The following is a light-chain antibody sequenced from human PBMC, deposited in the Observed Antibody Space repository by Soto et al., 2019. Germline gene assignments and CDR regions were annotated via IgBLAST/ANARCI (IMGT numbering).Light chain of an antibody. CDR2: AAS. J-gene: IGKJ3*01. CDR1: QGIADY. V-gene: IGKV1-27*01. CDR3: QNYNTYSQFT. Sequence: DIQMTQSPSSLSASVGDRVTITCRASQGIADYLAWYQQKPGKVPKLLIYAASTLQSGVPSRYSGSGSGTDFTLTISSLQPEDAATYYCQNYNTYSQFTFGPGTKVDIE.